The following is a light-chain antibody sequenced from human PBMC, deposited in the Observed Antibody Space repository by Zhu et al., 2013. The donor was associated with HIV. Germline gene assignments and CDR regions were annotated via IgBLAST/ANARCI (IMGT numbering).Light chain of an antibody. CDR2: QDH. V-gene: IGLV3-1*01. Sequence: SYELTQPPSVSVSPGQTATITCSGDKLGDQFACWYQQKPGQSPVLVIYQDHKRPSGIPERFSGSNSGNTATLTISETQPMDEADFYCQAWDINTMVFGGGTKLTVL. CDR3: QAWDINTMV. J-gene: IGLJ2*01. CDR1: KLGDQF.